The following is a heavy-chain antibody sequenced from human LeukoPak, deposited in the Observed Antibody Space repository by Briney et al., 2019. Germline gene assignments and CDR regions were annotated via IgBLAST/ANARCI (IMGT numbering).Heavy chain of an antibody. Sequence: SETLSLTCAVYGGSFSGYYWSWMRQPPGKGLEWIGEINHSGSTNYNPSLKSRVTISVDTSKNQFSLKLSSVTAADTAVYYCARGESMYYYDSSGPLDYWGQGTLVTVSS. CDR1: GGSFSGYY. D-gene: IGHD3-22*01. V-gene: IGHV4-34*01. CDR2: INHSGST. CDR3: ARGESMYYYDSSGPLDY. J-gene: IGHJ4*02.